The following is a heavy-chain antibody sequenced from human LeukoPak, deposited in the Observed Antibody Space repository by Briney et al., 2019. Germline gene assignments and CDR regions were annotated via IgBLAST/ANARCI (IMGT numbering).Heavy chain of an antibody. Sequence: SGGSLRLSCAASGFTFSSYSMNWVRQAPGKGLEWVAVISYDGSNKYYADSVKGRFTISRDNSKNTLYLQMNSLRAEDTAVYYCARDSPYFDYWGQGTLVTVSS. CDR2: ISYDGSNK. CDR3: ARDSPYFDY. CDR1: GFTFSSYS. J-gene: IGHJ4*02. V-gene: IGHV3-30*03.